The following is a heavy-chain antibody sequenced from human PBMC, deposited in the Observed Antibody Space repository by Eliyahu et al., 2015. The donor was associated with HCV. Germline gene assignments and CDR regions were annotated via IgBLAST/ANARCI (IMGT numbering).Heavy chain of an antibody. D-gene: IGHD3-22*01. CDR3: ARLDSSGYYWTPPYYYYGMDV. CDR2: IYYSGST. Sequence: QLQLQESGPGLVKPSETLSLTCTVSGGSISSSSYYWGWIRQPPGKGLEWIGGIYYSGSTYYNPSLKSRVTISVDTSKNQFSLKLSSVTAADTAVYYCARLDSSGYYWTPPYYYYGMDVWGQGTTVTVSS. V-gene: IGHV4-39*01. CDR1: GGSISSSSYY. J-gene: IGHJ6*02.